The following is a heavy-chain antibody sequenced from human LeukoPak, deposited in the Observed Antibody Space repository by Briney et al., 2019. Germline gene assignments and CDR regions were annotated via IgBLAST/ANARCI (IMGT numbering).Heavy chain of an antibody. V-gene: IGHV3-48*04. D-gene: IGHD3-22*01. Sequence: GGSLRLSCAASGFTFSSYSVNWVRQAPGKGLEWVSYISSSSSTIYYADSVKGRFTISRDNAKNSLYLQMNSLRAEGTAVYYCARDPSMIVVTGFDYWGQGTLVTVSS. J-gene: IGHJ4*02. CDR1: GFTFSSYS. CDR2: ISSSSSTI. CDR3: ARDPSMIVVTGFDY.